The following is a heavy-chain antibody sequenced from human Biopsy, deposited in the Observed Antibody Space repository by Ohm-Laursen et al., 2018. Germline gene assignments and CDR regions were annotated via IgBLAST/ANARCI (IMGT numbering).Heavy chain of an antibody. CDR1: GDSLTSGPEN. CDR2: IYSGGNT. J-gene: IGHJ4*02. V-gene: IGHV4-61*01. Sequence: GTLSLTCTVSGDSLTSGPENWSWIRQSPGQGLEYIGFIYSGGNTNYNPSLKNRVTMSVDTSKNQFYLKLYSVTATDTAVYYCARGRRTSGWPYFDNWGQGALVIVSP. CDR3: ARGRRTSGWPYFDN. D-gene: IGHD6-19*01.